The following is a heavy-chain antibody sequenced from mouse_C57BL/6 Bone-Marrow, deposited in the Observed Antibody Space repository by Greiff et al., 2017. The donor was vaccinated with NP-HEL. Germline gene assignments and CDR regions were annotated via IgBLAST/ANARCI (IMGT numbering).Heavy chain of an antibody. Sequence: EVMLVESGEGLVKPGGSLKLSCAASGFTFSSYAMSWVRQTPEKRLEWVAYISSGGDYIYYADTVKGRFTISRDNARNTLYLQMSSLKSEDTAMYYCTRVGYYYGSSSAWFAYWGQGTLVTVSA. D-gene: IGHD1-1*01. CDR3: TRVGYYYGSSSAWFAY. CDR1: GFTFSSYA. CDR2: ISSGGDYI. V-gene: IGHV5-9-1*02. J-gene: IGHJ3*01.